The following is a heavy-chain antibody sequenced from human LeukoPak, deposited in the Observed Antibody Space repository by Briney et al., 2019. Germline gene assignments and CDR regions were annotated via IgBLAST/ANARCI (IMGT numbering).Heavy chain of an antibody. J-gene: IGHJ4*02. CDR1: GGSFSVYY. CDR2: INHSGNT. D-gene: IGHD2-21*02. CDR3: ARGGFYCGGDCYVDY. Sequence: SETLSLTCAVYGGSFSVYYGSWIRQPPGKGLEWIGEINHSGNTNYNPSLKSRVTISVDTSKNQFSLKLSSVTAADTAVYYCARGGFYCGGDCYVDYCGQGTLVTVSS. V-gene: IGHV4-34*01.